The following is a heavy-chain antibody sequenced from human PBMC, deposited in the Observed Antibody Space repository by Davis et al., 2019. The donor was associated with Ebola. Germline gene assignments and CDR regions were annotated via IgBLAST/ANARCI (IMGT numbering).Heavy chain of an antibody. Sequence: GESLKISCAASGFTFSSYGMHWVRQAPGKGLEWVAVIWYDGSNKYYVDSVKGRFTISRDNSKNTLYLQMNSLRAEDTAVYYCAKEDTVSDYFYYYYGMDVWGQGTTVTVSS. CDR2: IWYDGSNK. D-gene: IGHD4-17*01. V-gene: IGHV3-33*06. CDR3: AKEDTVSDYFYYYYGMDV. J-gene: IGHJ6*02. CDR1: GFTFSSYG.